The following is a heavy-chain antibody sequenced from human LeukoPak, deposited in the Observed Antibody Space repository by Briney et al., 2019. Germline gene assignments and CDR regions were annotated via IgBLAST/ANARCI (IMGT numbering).Heavy chain of an antibody. CDR2: IYYSGST. CDR1: GGSISSYY. D-gene: IGHD5-12*01. Sequence: SETLSLTCTVSGGSISSYYWSWIRQPPGKGLEWIGYIYYSGSTNYNPSLKSRVTISVDTSKNQFSLKLSSVTAADTAVYYCARHGTWYSGCDSLFDYWGQGTLVTVSS. J-gene: IGHJ4*02. V-gene: IGHV4-59*08. CDR3: ARHGTWYSGCDSLFDY.